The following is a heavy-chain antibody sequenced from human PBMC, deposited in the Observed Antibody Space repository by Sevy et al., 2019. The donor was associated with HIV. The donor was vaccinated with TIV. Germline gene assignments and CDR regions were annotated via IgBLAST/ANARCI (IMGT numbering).Heavy chain of an antibody. CDR3: ARDGRDGYNFDY. CDR2: ISYDGSNK. V-gene: IGHV3-30*04. J-gene: IGHJ4*02. CDR1: GFTFSSYA. D-gene: IGHD5-12*01. Sequence: GGSLRLSCAASGFTFSSYAMHWVRQAPGKGLEWVAVISYDGSNKYYADSVKGRFTISRDNSKNTLYLQMNSLRAEDTAVYYCARDGRDGYNFDYWGQGTLVTVSS.